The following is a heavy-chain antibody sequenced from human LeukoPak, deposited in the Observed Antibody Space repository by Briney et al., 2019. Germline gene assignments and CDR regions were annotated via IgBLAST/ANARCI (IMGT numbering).Heavy chain of an antibody. Sequence: GGSLRLSWAAAGFTFSSYGMHWVRQAPGKGLEWVAFIRYDGSNKYYADSVKGRFTISRDNSKNTLYLQMNSLRAEDTAVYYCAKDRIVGATDYFDYWGQGTLVTVSS. CDR1: GFTFSSYG. D-gene: IGHD1-26*01. V-gene: IGHV3-30*02. J-gene: IGHJ4*02. CDR2: IRYDGSNK. CDR3: AKDRIVGATDYFDY.